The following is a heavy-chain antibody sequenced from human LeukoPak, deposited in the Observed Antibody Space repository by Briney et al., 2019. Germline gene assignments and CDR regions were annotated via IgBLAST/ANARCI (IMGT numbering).Heavy chain of an antibody. Sequence: GESLKISCKGSGYSFSTYWVAWVRRMPGKGLEWMGITHPGNSDTRYSPSFEGQVTISVDKSTATAYLQWSSLKASDSAIYYCARTPGSTDYRGYQYWFFDLWGRGTLVTVSS. V-gene: IGHV5-51*01. CDR2: THPGNSDT. D-gene: IGHD3-16*01. CDR1: GYSFSTYW. CDR3: ARTPGSTDYRGYQYWFFDL. J-gene: IGHJ2*01.